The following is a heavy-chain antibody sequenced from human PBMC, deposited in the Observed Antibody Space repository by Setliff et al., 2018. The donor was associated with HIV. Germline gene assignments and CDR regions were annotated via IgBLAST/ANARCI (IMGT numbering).Heavy chain of an antibody. V-gene: IGHV1-8*02. CDR1: GYTFTNSD. Sequence: ASVKVSCKASGYTFTNSDINWVRQAPGQGLEWMGWMNPKSGNTGYAQKFQGRVTMTSNTFIGTAYMELNSLTSDNTAVYYCARGHLDYDYWEDILGNWFDPWGQGTLVTVSS. J-gene: IGHJ5*02. CDR2: MNPKSGNT. CDR3: ARGHLDYDYWEDILGNWFDP. D-gene: IGHD3-3*01.